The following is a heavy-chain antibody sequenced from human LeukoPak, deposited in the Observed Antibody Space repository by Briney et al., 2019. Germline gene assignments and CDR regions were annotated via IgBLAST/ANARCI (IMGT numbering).Heavy chain of an antibody. D-gene: IGHD4/OR15-4a*01. CDR2: ISGSGGST. Sequence: GGSLRLSCAASGFTFSSYAMSWVRQAPGKGLEWVSAISGSGGSTYYADSVKGRFTISRDNSKNTLYLQMNSLRAEDTAVYYCANGDYDYGVGWFDPWGQGTLVTVSS. CDR1: GFTFSSYA. J-gene: IGHJ5*02. V-gene: IGHV3-23*01. CDR3: ANGDYDYGVGWFDP.